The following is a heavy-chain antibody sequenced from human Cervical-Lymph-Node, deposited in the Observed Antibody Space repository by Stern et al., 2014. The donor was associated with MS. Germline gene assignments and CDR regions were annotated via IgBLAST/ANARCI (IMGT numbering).Heavy chain of an antibody. CDR3: ARDYNWNFGI. CDR2: VNPHSGDT. Sequence: VQLVESGAEVKKPGASMTVSCKASGYSFTNFYIHWGRQAPGQGLEWMGWVNPHSGDTNYAQNIQRRVTMTRDISTDTAYLTLGGLRSDDTAVYYCARDYNWNFGIWGQGTLVTVSS. D-gene: IGHD1-7*01. J-gene: IGHJ4*02. CDR1: GYSFTNFY. V-gene: IGHV1-2*02.